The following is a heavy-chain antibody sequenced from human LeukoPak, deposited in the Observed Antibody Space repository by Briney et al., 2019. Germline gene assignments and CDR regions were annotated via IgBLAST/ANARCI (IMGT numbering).Heavy chain of an antibody. CDR2: IKGIGPTT. D-gene: IGHD2-15*01. CDR1: GFTFSDCY. V-gene: IGHV3-11*04. J-gene: IGHJ4*02. Sequence: GGSLRLSCAASGFTFSDCYMSWIRQAPGKGLERVSTIKGIGPTTYYADSLKGRFTISRDNSKNTLYLQMNSLRAEDTAVYYCAREAQPLQYYFDYWGQGTLVTVSS. CDR3: AREAQPLQYYFDY.